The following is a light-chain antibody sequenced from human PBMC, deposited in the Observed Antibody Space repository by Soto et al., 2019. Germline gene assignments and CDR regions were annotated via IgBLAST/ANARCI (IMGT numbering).Light chain of an antibody. CDR2: STI. CDR1: TGAVTSGYY. Sequence: QTVVTQEPSLTVSPGGTVTLTCASSTGAVTSGYYPNWFQQKPGQAPRALIYSTINKHSWTPARFSGSLLGGKAALTLSGVQPGDGAEYYCLLYYGGAVVFGGGTKLTVL. CDR3: LLYYGGAVV. V-gene: IGLV7-43*01. J-gene: IGLJ2*01.